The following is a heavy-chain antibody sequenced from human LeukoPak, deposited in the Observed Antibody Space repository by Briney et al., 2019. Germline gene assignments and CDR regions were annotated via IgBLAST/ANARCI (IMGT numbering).Heavy chain of an antibody. Sequence: SQTLSLTCTVSGGSISSGSYYWSWIRQPPGKGLEWIGYIYYSGSTNYNPSLKSRVTISVDTSKNQFSLKLSSVTAADTAVYYCASPYDSSGYYNYWGQGTLVTVSS. V-gene: IGHV4-61*01. J-gene: IGHJ4*02. CDR2: IYYSGST. D-gene: IGHD3-22*01. CDR1: GGSISSGSYY. CDR3: ASPYDSSGYYNY.